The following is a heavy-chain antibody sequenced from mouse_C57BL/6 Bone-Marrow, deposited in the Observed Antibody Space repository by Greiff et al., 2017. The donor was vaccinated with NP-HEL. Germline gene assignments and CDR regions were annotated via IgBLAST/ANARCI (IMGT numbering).Heavy chain of an antibody. Sequence: QVQLQQPGAELVRPGTSVKLSCKASGYTFTSYWMHWVKQRPGQGLEWIGVIDPSDSYTNYNQKFKGKATLTVDTSSSTAYMQLSSLTSEDSAVYYCARYPGYDSAWFAYWGQGTLVTVSA. D-gene: IGHD2-2*01. CDR2: IDPSDSYT. CDR1: GYTFTSYW. J-gene: IGHJ3*01. V-gene: IGHV1-59*01. CDR3: ARYPGYDSAWFAY.